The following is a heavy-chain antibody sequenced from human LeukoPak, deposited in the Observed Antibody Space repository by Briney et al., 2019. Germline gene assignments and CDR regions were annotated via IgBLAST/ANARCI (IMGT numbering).Heavy chain of an antibody. CDR1: GYTFTGYY. D-gene: IGHD3-10*01. CDR3: ARVYGSGSYYNIYYYYYMDV. CDR2: INPNSGGT. V-gene: IGHV1-2*02. Sequence: GASVKVSCKASGYTFTGYYMHWVRQAPGQGLEWMGWINPNSGGTNYAQKFQGRVTMTRDTSISTAYMELSRLRSEDTAVYYCARVYGSGSYYNIYYYYYMDVWGKGTTVTISS. J-gene: IGHJ6*03.